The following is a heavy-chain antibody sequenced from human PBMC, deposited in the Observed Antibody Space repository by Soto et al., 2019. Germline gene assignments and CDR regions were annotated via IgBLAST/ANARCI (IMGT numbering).Heavy chain of an antibody. Sequence: GGSLRLSCAASGFTFSSYGMHWVRQAPGKGLEWVAAIWYDGSNKYYADSVKGRFTISRDNSKNTLYLQMNSLRAEDTAMYYCAQGGGGSESYYYYMDVWGKGTTVTVSS. D-gene: IGHD2-15*01. CDR3: AQGGGGSESYYYYMDV. V-gene: IGHV3-33*01. CDR2: IWYDGSNK. J-gene: IGHJ6*03. CDR1: GFTFSSYG.